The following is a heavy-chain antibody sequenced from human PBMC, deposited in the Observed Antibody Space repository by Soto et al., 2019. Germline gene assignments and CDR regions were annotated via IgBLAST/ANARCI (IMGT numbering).Heavy chain of an antibody. CDR1: GFTFSSYA. CDR2: ISYDGSNK. Sequence: GSLRLSCAASGFTFSSYAMHWVRQAPGKGLEWVAVISYDGSNKYYADSVKGRFTISRDNSKNTLYLQMNSLRAEDTAVYYCASASRGGRELLDEAGYWGQGTLVTVSS. V-gene: IGHV3-30-3*01. CDR3: ASASRGGRELLDEAGY. D-gene: IGHD1-26*01. J-gene: IGHJ4*02.